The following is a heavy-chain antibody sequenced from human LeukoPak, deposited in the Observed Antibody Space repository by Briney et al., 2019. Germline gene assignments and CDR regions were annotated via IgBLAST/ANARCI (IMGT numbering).Heavy chain of an antibody. CDR2: ISYDGSNK. D-gene: IGHD3-10*01. CDR1: GFTFSSYG. Sequence: GGSLRVSCAASGFTFSSYGMHWVRQAPGNGLEWVAVISYDGSNKYYADSVKGRFTISRDNSKNTLYLQMNSLRAEDTAVYYCAKDPDWVRSYYYYGMDVWGQGTTVTVSS. J-gene: IGHJ6*02. CDR3: AKDPDWVRSYYYYGMDV. V-gene: IGHV3-30*18.